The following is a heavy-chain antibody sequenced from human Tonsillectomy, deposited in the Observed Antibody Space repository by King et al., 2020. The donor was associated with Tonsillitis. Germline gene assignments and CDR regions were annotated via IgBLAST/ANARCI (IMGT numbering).Heavy chain of an antibody. D-gene: IGHD3-22*01. Sequence: VQLQESGPGLVKPSQTLSLTCTVSGDSINNGGYYWSWIRQPAGKGLEWIGHVYISGNTNYNPSLESRLTMSVDTSKNQFSLNLRSVTAADTAVYYCAREPYFYDSTGLIDYWGQGTLVTVSS. J-gene: IGHJ4*02. CDR3: AREPYFYDSTGLIDY. CDR1: GDSINNGGYY. V-gene: IGHV4-61*02. CDR2: VYISGNT.